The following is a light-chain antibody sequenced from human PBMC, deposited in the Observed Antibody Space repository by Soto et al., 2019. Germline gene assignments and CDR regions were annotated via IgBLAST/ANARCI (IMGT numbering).Light chain of an antibody. Sequence: EIVMTQSPATVSVSPGERATLSCRASQSVTSTLAWYQQKPGQTPRLLIYDASTRATGIPARFSGSGSGTEFTLTISRLEPEDFAVYYCQQYGRSPSTFGGGTKVDIK. V-gene: IGKV3-15*01. CDR2: DAS. CDR3: QQYGRSPST. J-gene: IGKJ4*01. CDR1: QSVTST.